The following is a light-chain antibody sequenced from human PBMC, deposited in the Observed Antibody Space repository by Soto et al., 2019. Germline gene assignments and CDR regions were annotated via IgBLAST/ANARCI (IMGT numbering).Light chain of an antibody. CDR2: RNN. CDR3: AAWDDSLRGWV. Sequence: QSVLTQPPSASGTPGQRVTLSCSGSSSNIGSNFVYWYQQFPGTAPKLLIYRNNQRPSGVPDRFSGSKSGTSASLAISGLPSEDEADYYCAAWDDSLRGWVFGGGTKLTVL. CDR1: SSNIGSNF. J-gene: IGLJ3*02. V-gene: IGLV1-47*01.